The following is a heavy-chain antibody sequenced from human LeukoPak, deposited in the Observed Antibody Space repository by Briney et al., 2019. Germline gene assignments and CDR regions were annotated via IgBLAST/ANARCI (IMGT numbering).Heavy chain of an antibody. V-gene: IGHV3-74*01. Sequence: GGSLRLSCAASGFTFSSYWMHWVRQAPGKGLVWVSRINTDGSSTSYADSVKGRFTISRDNSKNTLYLQMNSLRAEDTAVYYCAKVRYQLLLNYYYMDVWGKGTTVTVSS. CDR1: GFTFSSYW. D-gene: IGHD2-2*01. J-gene: IGHJ6*03. CDR3: AKVRYQLLLNYYYMDV. CDR2: INTDGSST.